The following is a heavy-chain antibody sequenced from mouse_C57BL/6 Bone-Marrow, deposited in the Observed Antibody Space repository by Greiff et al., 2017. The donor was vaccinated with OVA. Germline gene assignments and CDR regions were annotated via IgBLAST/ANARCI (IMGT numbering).Heavy chain of an antibody. V-gene: IGHV1-22*01. Sequence: EVQLVESGPELVKPGASVKLSCKASGYTFTDYNMHWVQQSPGKSLEWIGYINPINGGTSYNQKFKGKATLSVNKSYSTAYMELRSLTSEDSAVYCCAKGTTVVDYWGQGTTLTVSS. J-gene: IGHJ2*01. CDR2: INPINGGT. CDR1: GYTFTDYN. CDR3: AKGTTVVDY. D-gene: IGHD1-1*01.